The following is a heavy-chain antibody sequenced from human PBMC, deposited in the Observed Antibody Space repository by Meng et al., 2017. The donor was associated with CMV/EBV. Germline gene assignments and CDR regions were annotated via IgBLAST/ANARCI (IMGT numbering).Heavy chain of an antibody. CDR2: INHSGST. Sequence: GSLRLSCAVYGGSFSGYYWSWIRQPPGKGLGWIGEINHSGSTNYNPSLKSRVTISVDTSKNQFSLKLSSVTAADTAVYYCARGPTYYYYYGMDVWGQGTTVTVSS. CDR1: GGSFSGYY. CDR3: ARGPTYYYYYGMDV. J-gene: IGHJ6*02. V-gene: IGHV4-34*01.